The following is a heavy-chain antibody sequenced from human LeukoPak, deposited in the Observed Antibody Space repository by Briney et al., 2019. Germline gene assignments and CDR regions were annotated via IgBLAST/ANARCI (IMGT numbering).Heavy chain of an antibody. D-gene: IGHD6-19*01. CDR2: IYYIGST. Sequence: PSETLSLTCTVSGGSISSYYWSWSREPPGKGLEWIGYIYYIGSTNYNPSLKSRVTISVDRSKNQFSLNWSSVTAADTAGYYFAGGIYNGWYYCDYGGQGTLVSVSS. V-gene: IGHV4-59*01. J-gene: IGHJ4*02. CDR1: GGSISSYY. CDR3: AGGIYNGWYYCDY.